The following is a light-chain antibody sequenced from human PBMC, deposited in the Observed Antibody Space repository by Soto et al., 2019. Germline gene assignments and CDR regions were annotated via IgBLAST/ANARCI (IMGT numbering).Light chain of an antibody. Sequence: DIQMTQSPSSLSASVGDGVTITCRASQNINTYLNWYQQKPGKAPKLLIFAASSLQSGVPSRFSGSRSRTDFTLTISSLQPEDFATYYCQQSSTAPFTFGPGTKVDIK. CDR3: QQSSTAPFT. CDR2: AAS. CDR1: QNINTY. J-gene: IGKJ3*01. V-gene: IGKV1-39*01.